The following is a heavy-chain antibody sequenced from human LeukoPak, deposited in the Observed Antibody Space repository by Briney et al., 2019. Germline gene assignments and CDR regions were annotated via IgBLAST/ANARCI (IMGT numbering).Heavy chain of an antibody. D-gene: IGHD2-2*02. J-gene: IGHJ4*02. CDR2: INPNSGGT. CDR3: ARPEYCSSTSCYTKYNFN. CDR1: GYTFTGYY. V-gene: IGHV1-2*02. Sequence: GASVKVSCKASGYTFTGYYMHWVRQAPGQGLEWMGWINPNSGGTNYAQKFQGRVTMTRDTSISTAYMELSRLRSDDTAVYYGARPEYCSSTSCYTKYNFNWGQGTLVTVSS.